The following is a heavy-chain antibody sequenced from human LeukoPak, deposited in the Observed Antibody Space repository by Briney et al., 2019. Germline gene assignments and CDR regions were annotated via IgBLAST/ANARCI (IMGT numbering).Heavy chain of an antibody. CDR3: ATRGYSYGPPFY. CDR1: GYTFTSYG. CDR2: IIPIFGTA. D-gene: IGHD5-18*01. Sequence: SVKVSCKASGYTFTSYGISWVRQAPGQGLEWMGRIIPIFGTANYAQKFQGRVTITTDESTSTAYMELSSLRSEDTAVYYCATRGYSYGPPFYWGQGTLVTVSS. V-gene: IGHV1-69*05. J-gene: IGHJ4*02.